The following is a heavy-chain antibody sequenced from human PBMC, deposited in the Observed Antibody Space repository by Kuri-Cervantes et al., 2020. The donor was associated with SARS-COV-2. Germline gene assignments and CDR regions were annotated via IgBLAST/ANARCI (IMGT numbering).Heavy chain of an antibody. D-gene: IGHD4/OR15-4a*01. J-gene: IGHJ4*02. CDR1: GLTFINYA. Sequence: ASVKVSCKASGLTFINYAMHWVRQAPGQSLEWMGWINAGNGDTKFSQKFQGRVTITTDTSASTAYMDLSSLRAEDTAVYSCAKVHSGDNAYFDYWGQGTLVTVSS. V-gene: IGHV1-3*01. CDR3: AKVHSGDNAYFDY. CDR2: INAGNGDT.